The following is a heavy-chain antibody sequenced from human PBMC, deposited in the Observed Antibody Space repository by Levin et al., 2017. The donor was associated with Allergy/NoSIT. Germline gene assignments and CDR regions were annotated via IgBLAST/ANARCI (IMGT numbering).Heavy chain of an antibody. V-gene: IGHV4-30-4*01. CDR2: IYHTGAT. J-gene: IGHJ4*02. Sequence: SQTLSLTCTVSGVSISSGDDYWSWIRQPPGMGLEWIGYIYHTGATYYSPSLKSRVSMSLDPSKNRFSLQLSSVTAADTAVYYCARGRITTRLTSSFDYWGQGALVTVSS. CDR3: ARGRITTRLTSSFDY. D-gene: IGHD6-6*01. CDR1: GVSISSGDDY.